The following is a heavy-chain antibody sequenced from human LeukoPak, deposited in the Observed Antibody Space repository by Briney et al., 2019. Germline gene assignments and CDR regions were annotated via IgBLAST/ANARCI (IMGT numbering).Heavy chain of an antibody. CDR3: ARHYYDSSGHLAHDAFDI. Sequence: SETLSLTCAVYGGSFSGYYWSWIRQPPGKGLEWIGEINHSGSTNYNPSLKSRVTISVDTSKNQFSLKLSSVTAADTAVYYCARHYYDSSGHLAHDAFDIWGQGTMVTVSS. CDR1: GGSFSGYY. J-gene: IGHJ3*02. CDR2: INHSGST. V-gene: IGHV4-34*01. D-gene: IGHD3-22*01.